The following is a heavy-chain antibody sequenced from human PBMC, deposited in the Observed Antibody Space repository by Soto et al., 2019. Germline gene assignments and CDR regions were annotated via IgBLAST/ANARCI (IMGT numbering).Heavy chain of an antibody. J-gene: IGHJ3*02. CDR3: ARGGLWPARHPDAFDI. V-gene: IGHV4-31*03. CDR2: IYYSGST. Sequence: QVQLQESGPGLVKPSQTLSLTCTVSGGSISSGGYYWSWIRQHPGKGLEWIGYIYYSGSTYYNPSLKSRVTISVDTSKNQFSLKLSSVTAADTAVYYCARGGLWPARHPDAFDIWGQGTMVTVSS. D-gene: IGHD3-10*01. CDR1: GGSISSGGYY.